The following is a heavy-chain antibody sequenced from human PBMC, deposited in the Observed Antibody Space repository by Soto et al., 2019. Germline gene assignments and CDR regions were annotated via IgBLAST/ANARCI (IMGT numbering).Heavy chain of an antibody. D-gene: IGHD6-13*01. CDR2: VSGTTGNR. CDR1: GYAFSTYG. Sequence: QVQLVQSGAEVKKPGASVKVSCEASGYAFSTYGISWVRQAPGQGLEWMGWVSGTTGNRNYAQKFQDRVTMTTDTYTSTAYMELRSLRSEATAVYFCARAAAAVWFDPWGQGTLVTVSS. J-gene: IGHJ5*02. CDR3: ARAAAAVWFDP. V-gene: IGHV1-18*01.